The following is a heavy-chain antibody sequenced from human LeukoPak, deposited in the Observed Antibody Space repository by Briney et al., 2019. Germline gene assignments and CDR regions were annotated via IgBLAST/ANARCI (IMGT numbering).Heavy chain of an antibody. J-gene: IGHJ4*02. CDR3: ARDRDYYNYFEH. V-gene: IGHV3-7*04. CDR2: IKHDGSEK. Sequence: VGSLRLSSADSRFTPCIYRASSGREAPGTRRESVANIKHDGSEKYYVDSVKGRFTISRDNAKNSLYLQMNSLRGEDTAVYYCARDRDYYNYFEHWGQGTLVTVSS. D-gene: IGHD3-10*01. CDR1: RFTPCIYR.